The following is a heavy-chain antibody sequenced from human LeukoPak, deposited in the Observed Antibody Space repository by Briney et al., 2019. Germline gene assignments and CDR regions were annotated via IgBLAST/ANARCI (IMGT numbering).Heavy chain of an antibody. CDR3: ARGGGAYYFDY. CDR1: GFTFSNYW. Sequence: GGSLRLSCAASGFTFSNYWMHWVRHVPGRGLVWVSRINNLGPSTNYADSVRGRFTISRDDAKNTLYLQMNSLRAEDTAVYYCARGGGAYYFDYWGRGILVTVSS. J-gene: IGHJ4*02. V-gene: IGHV3-74*01. CDR2: INNLGPST. D-gene: IGHD3-10*01.